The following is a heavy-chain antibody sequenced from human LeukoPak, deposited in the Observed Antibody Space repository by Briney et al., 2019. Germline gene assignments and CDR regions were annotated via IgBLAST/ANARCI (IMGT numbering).Heavy chain of an antibody. J-gene: IGHJ3*02. V-gene: IGHV4-39*01. Sequence: SETLSLTCTVSGGSISSSSYYWGWIRQPPGKGLEWIGSIYYSGSTCYNPSLKSRVTISVDTSKNQFSLKLSSVTAADTAVYYCARHEVAGDAFDIWGQGTMVTVSS. D-gene: IGHD6-19*01. CDR3: ARHEVAGDAFDI. CDR1: GGSISSSSYY. CDR2: IYYSGST.